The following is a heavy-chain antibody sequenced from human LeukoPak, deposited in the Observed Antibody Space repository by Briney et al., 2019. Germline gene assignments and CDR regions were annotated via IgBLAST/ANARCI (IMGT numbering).Heavy chain of an antibody. J-gene: IGHJ4*02. CDR3: AKETLVSNWYFFDY. CDR1: GFTFSSYG. D-gene: IGHD6-13*01. Sequence: GGSLRLSCAASGFTFSSYGMHWVRQAPGMGLEWVAVISYDGSNQYYADSVKGRFTISRDDSKNTLYLQMNSLRAEDTALYYCAKETLVSNWYFFDYWGQGTLVTVSS. V-gene: IGHV3-30*18. CDR2: ISYDGSNQ.